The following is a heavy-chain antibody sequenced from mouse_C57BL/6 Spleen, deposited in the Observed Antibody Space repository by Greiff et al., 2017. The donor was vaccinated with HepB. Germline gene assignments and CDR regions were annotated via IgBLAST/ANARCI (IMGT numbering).Heavy chain of an antibody. D-gene: IGHD1-1*01. CDR3: APLITTVVATRGYAMDY. V-gene: IGHV1-7*01. J-gene: IGHJ4*01. CDR1: GYTFTSYW. CDR2: INPSSGYT. Sequence: QVQLQQSGAELAKPGASVKLSCKASGYTFTSYWMHWVKQRPGQGLEWIGYINPSSGYTKYNQKFKDKATLTADKSSSTAYMQLSSLTYEDSAVYYCAPLITTVVATRGYAMDYWGQGTSVTVSS.